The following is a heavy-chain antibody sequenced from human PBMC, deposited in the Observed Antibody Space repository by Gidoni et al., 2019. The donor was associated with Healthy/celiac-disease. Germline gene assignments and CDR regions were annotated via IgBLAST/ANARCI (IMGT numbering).Heavy chain of an antibody. CDR3: ATIAAY. J-gene: IGHJ4*02. Sequence: QVRLVESGGGVVQPGRSLRLSCAASGFTFSSYAMHWARQAPGKGLEWVAFISHDGSNKYYAESVKGRFTISRDNSKNTLYQQMNSLRAEDTAVYYCATIAAYWGQGTLVTVSS. CDR1: GFTFSSYA. D-gene: IGHD6-6*01. CDR2: ISHDGSNK. V-gene: IGHV3-30-3*01.